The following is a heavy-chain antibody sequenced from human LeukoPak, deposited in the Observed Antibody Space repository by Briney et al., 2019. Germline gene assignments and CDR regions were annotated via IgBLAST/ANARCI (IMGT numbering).Heavy chain of an antibody. CDR1: GFTFDVYA. CDR3: AKATYHFYGSGSYYNL. D-gene: IGHD3-10*01. J-gene: IGHJ5*02. V-gene: IGHV3-43*02. Sequence: PGGSLRLSRAASGFTFDVYAMHWVRQAPGKGLEWVSLISGDGGSTYYADSVKGRFTISRDNSKNSLYLQMNSLRTEDTALYYCAKATYHFYGSGSYYNLWGQGTLVTVSS. CDR2: ISGDGGST.